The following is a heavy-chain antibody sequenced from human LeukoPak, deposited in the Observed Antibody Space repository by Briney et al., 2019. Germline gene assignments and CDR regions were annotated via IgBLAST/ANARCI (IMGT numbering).Heavy chain of an antibody. Sequence: PGGSLRLSCAASGFTFSSYGMHWVRQAPGKGLEWVAFIRYDGSNKYYADSVKGRFTISGDNSKNTLYLQMNSLRAEDTAVYYCAKEAHSGSPSFDYWGQGTLVTVSS. V-gene: IGHV3-30*02. CDR2: IRYDGSNK. J-gene: IGHJ4*02. CDR1: GFTFSSYG. D-gene: IGHD1-26*01. CDR3: AKEAHSGSPSFDY.